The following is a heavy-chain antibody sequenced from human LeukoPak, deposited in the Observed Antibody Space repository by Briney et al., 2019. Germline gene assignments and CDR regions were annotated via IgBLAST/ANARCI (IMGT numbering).Heavy chain of an antibody. J-gene: IGHJ4*02. CDR1: GGSISSYY. CDR3: AREITYYDILTGPAYFDY. CDR2: IYTSGST. D-gene: IGHD3-9*01. Sequence: SETLSLTCTESGGSISSYYWSWIRQPAGKGLEWIGRIYTSGSTNYNPSLKSRVTMSVDTSKTQFSLKLSSVTAADTAVYYCAREITYYDILTGPAYFDYWGQGTLVTVSS. V-gene: IGHV4-4*07.